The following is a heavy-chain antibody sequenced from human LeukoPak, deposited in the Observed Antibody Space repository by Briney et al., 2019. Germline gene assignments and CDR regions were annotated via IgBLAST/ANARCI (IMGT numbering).Heavy chain of an antibody. V-gene: IGHV1-58*01. D-gene: IGHD4-23*01. CDR3: ARGWLAETTVVTPYNY. J-gene: IGHJ4*02. CDR2: IVVDGGNT. Sequence: SVKVSCKASGFTFTTFAVQWVRQARGQRLEWIGWIVVDGGNTHYAQKFQGRVTITADESTSTAYMELSSLRSEDTAVYYCARGWLAETTVVTPYNYWGQGTLVTVSS. CDR1: GFTFTTFA.